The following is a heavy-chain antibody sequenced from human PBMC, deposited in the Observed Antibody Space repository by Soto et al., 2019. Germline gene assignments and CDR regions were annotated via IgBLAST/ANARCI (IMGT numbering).Heavy chain of an antibody. CDR3: ARRGSSSWYGY. J-gene: IGHJ4*02. CDR2: IYYSGST. CDR1: GGSISSNNYY. D-gene: IGHD6-13*01. Sequence: QLQLQESGPGLVKPSETLSLTCTVSGGSISSNNYYWGWIRQPPGKGLEWIGTIYYSGSTYYNPSLKSRVTISVDTSTNQFSLKLSSVTAADTAVYYCARRGSSSWYGYWGQGTLVTVSS. V-gene: IGHV4-39*01.